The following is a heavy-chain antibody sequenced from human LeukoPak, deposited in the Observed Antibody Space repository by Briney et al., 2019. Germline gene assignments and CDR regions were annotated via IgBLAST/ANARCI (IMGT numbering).Heavy chain of an antibody. V-gene: IGHV5-51*01. J-gene: IGHJ3*02. CDR2: IYPGDSDT. CDR3: ARHLDCSSTSCYTEDAFDI. D-gene: IGHD2-2*02. CDR1: GNSFTNYW. Sequence: GESLKISCKGSGNSFTNYWIGWVRQMPGKGLEWMGIIYPGDSDTRYSPSFQGQVTISADKSISTAYLQWSSLKASDTAMYYCARHLDCSSTSCYTEDAFDIWGQGTMVTVSS.